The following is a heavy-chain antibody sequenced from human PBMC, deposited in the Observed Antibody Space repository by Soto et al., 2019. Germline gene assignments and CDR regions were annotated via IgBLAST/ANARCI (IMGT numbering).Heavy chain of an antibody. CDR2: ISNDEKND. Sequence: QVQLVESGGGVVQPGRSLMLSCVASGFSFSGYGLHWVRQAPGKGLEWIAFISNDEKNDFYSDFVKGRFSVSRDNANHRLILQMNSLRVEDTARYFCGRDTGTSTPVGIDYWGQGALVTVSS. V-gene: IGHV3-30*04. CDR1: GFSFSGYG. CDR3: GRDTGTSTPVGIDY. D-gene: IGHD1-26*01. J-gene: IGHJ4*02.